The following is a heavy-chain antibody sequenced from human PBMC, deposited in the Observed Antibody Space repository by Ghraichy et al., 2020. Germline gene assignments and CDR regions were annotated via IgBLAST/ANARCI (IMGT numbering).Heavy chain of an antibody. CDR3: ARQVVPSLLMVRGGIMGAGPDY. CDR2: IDPSDSYT. Sequence: GESLNISCKGSGYSFTSYWISWVRQMPGQGLEWMGRIDPSDSYTNYSPSFQGHVTISADKSISTASLQWSSLKASDTAMYYCARQVVPSLLMVRGGIMGAGPDYWGQGTLVTVSS. J-gene: IGHJ4*02. CDR1: GYSFTSYW. D-gene: IGHD3-10*01. V-gene: IGHV5-10-1*01.